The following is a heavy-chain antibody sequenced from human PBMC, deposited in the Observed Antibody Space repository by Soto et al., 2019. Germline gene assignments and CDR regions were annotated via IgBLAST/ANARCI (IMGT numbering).Heavy chain of an antibody. CDR3: ARDRRMTTVTDWFDP. J-gene: IGHJ5*02. CDR1: GFTFSSYS. CDR2: ISSSSSYI. D-gene: IGHD4-4*01. V-gene: IGHV3-21*01. Sequence: GSLRLSCAASGFTFSSYSMNWVRQAPGKGLEWVSSISSSSSYIYYADSVKGRFTISRDNAKNSLYLQMNSLRAEDTAVYYCARDRRMTTVTDWFDPWGQGTLVTVSS.